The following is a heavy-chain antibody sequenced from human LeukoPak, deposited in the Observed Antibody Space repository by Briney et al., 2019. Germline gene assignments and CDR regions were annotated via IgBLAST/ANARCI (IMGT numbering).Heavy chain of an antibody. CDR1: GFTFSSYG. V-gene: IGHV3-33*01. Sequence: GGSLRLSCAASGFTFSSYGMHWVRQAPGKGREWVAVIWYDGSNKYYADSVKGRFTISRDNAKNSLYLQMNSLRAEDTAVYYCARDTQSGYSYEYLWDYWGQGTLVTVSS. CDR3: ARDTQSGYSYEYLWDY. CDR2: IWYDGSNK. J-gene: IGHJ4*02. D-gene: IGHD5-18*01.